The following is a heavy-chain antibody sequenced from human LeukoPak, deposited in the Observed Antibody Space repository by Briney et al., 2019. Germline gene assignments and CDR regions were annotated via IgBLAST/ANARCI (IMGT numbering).Heavy chain of an antibody. CDR2: ISGGGGST. V-gene: IGHV3-23*01. Sequence: GGSLRLSCAASGFTFSNYAMSWVRQAPGKGLEWASSISGGGGSTYYADSVKGRFTISRDNSENTLYLQMNSLRAGDTAVYYCAKDLSGATYWGQGTLVTVSS. CDR1: GFTFSNYA. D-gene: IGHD1-26*01. J-gene: IGHJ4*02. CDR3: AKDLSGATY.